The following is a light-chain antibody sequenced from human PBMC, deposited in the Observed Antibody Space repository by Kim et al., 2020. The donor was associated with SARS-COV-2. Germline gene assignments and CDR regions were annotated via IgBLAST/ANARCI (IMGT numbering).Light chain of an antibody. J-gene: IGKJ4*01. Sequence: SLSPGERPTLPCRASQPSGTDLAWYQHNPGQAPRLLIYHAFTRATGIPARISGSGSGTEFTLTISSLQSEDFAVYYCQQYNDWPLTFGGGTKVEI. CDR1: QPSGTD. V-gene: IGKV3D-15*01. CDR2: HAF. CDR3: QQYNDWPLT.